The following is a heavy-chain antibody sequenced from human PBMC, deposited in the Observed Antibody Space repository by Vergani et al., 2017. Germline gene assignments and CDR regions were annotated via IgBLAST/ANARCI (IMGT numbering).Heavy chain of an antibody. CDR2: IWYDGSNK. Sequence: QVQLVESGGGVVQPGRSLRLSCAASGFTFSSYAMHWVRQAPGKGLEWVAVIWYDGSNKYYADSVKGRFTISRDNSKNTLYLQMNSLRAEDTAVYYCAKDNEWLEGGYYYYYMDVWGKGTTVTVSS. J-gene: IGHJ6*03. D-gene: IGHD6-19*01. CDR1: GFTFSSYA. CDR3: AKDNEWLEGGYYYYYMDV. V-gene: IGHV3-33*06.